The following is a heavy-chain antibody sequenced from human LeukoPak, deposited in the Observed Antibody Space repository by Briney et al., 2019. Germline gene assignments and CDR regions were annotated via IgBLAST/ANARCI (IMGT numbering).Heavy chain of an antibody. D-gene: IGHD6-25*01. CDR1: GYTFTGYY. CDR3: ARTHIAAATGDAFDI. CDR2: INPSSGGT. V-gene: IGHV1-2*02. J-gene: IGHJ3*02. Sequence: ASVKVSCKASGYTFTGYYMHWVRQAPGQGLEWMGWINPSSGGTNYAQKFQGRVTMTRDTSISTAYMELSRLRSDDTAVYYCARTHIAAATGDAFDIWGQGTMVTVSS.